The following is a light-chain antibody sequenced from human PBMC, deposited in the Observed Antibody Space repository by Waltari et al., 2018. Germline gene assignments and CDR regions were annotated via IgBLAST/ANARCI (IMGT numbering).Light chain of an antibody. CDR1: QSLLHSNTYSY. CDR2: LGS. Sequence: DIVMTQSPLSLPVTPGEPASISCRSSQSLLHSNTYSYLDWYLQKPWQSPQLLIHLGSNRASGVPDRFSGSGSGTDFTLNISRVEAEDVGIYYCMQSLQTPLTFGQVTKVEIK. J-gene: IGKJ1*01. V-gene: IGKV2-28*01. CDR3: MQSLQTPLT.